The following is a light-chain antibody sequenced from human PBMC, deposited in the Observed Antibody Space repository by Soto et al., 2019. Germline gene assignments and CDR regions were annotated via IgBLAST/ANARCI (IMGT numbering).Light chain of an antibody. CDR3: QQSYSTLSIS. Sequence: DIQMTQSPSSLSASVGDRVTITCRASESISRHLNWYQQKPGKAPNLLIYAASTLQNGVPSGFSDSGSGTDFTLTISSLQPEDFATYYCQQSYSTLSISFGQGTRLEIK. V-gene: IGKV1-39*01. J-gene: IGKJ5*01. CDR1: ESISRH. CDR2: AAS.